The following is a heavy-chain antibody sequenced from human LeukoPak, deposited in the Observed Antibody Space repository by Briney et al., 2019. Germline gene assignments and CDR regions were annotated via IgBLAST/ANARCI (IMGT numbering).Heavy chain of an antibody. Sequence: SETLSLTCTVSGGSIRSTTHYWSWIRQPPGKGLEWIGYIYYSGTTNYNPSLRSRVTISVDTSKNQFSLKLSSVTAADTAVYYCATMKAVRVNDFWSGYPDYWGQGTLVTVSS. D-gene: IGHD3-3*01. J-gene: IGHJ4*02. CDR3: ATMKAVRVNDFWSGYPDY. CDR2: IYYSGTT. V-gene: IGHV4-61*01. CDR1: GGSIRSTTHY.